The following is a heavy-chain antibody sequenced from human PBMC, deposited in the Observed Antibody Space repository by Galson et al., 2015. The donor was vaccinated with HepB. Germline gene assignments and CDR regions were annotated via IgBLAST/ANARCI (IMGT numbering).Heavy chain of an antibody. CDR2: IYPGDSDT. CDR3: ARRVARPDWYFDL. Sequence: SGAEVKKPGESLKISCKGSDYSFTKYWIGWVRQMPGKGLEWMGIIYPGDSDTSYSPSFQGQVIISVDKSISTAYLQWSGLKASDTAIYYCARRVARPDWYFDLWGRGTLVTVSS. J-gene: IGHJ2*01. CDR1: DYSFTKYW. V-gene: IGHV5-51*03. D-gene: IGHD2-15*01.